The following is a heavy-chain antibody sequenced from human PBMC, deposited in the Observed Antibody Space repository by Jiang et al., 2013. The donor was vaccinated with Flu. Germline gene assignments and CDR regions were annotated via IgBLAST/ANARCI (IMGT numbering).Heavy chain of an antibody. CDR3: ARGFMGSASADPSDPHNWFDP. CDR2: ISHNGKA. CDR1: GYPLSSGFY. D-gene: IGHD2-15*01. V-gene: IGHV4-38-2*02. Sequence: TCTVSGYPLSSGFYWGWIRQSPGKGLEWIGSISHNGKAYYNPSLRSRVSISVDTSKNQFSLRLTSVTAADTAVYHCARGFMGSASADPSDPHNWFDPWGQGARVTVSS. J-gene: IGHJ5*02.